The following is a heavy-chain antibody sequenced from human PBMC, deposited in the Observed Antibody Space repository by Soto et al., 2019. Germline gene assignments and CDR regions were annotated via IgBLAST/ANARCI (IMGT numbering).Heavy chain of an antibody. CDR2: TPGSGGSA. CDR3: AKGGSSGWFYFDF. V-gene: IGHV3-23*01. Sequence: GGSLRLSCAASGFTFGTYAMNWVRQAPGKGLEWVSSTPGSGGSAYYADSVRGRFTISRDNLKNTVYLQLDSLRPEDSAIYYCAKGGSSGWFYFDFWGQGTPVPVSS. D-gene: IGHD6-19*01. J-gene: IGHJ4*02. CDR1: GFTFGTYA.